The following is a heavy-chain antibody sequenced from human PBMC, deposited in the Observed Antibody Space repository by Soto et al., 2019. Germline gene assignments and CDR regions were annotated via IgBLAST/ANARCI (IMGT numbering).Heavy chain of an antibody. CDR2: ISSSSSYI. CDR1: GFSFNNYG. Sequence: EVQLVESGGGLVKPGGSLRLSCAASGFSFNNYGMNWVRQAPGKGLEWVSSISSSSSYISYADSVKGRFTISRDNAKNSVYLQMSSLRAEDTAVYYCARSDCTSTSCYVVWFDAWGQGTLVTVSS. V-gene: IGHV3-21*01. D-gene: IGHD2-2*01. CDR3: ARSDCTSTSCYVVWFDA. J-gene: IGHJ5*02.